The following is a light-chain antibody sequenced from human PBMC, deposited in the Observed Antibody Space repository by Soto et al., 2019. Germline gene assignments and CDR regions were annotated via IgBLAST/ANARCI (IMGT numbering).Light chain of an antibody. Sequence: QSALTQPASVSGSPGQSITISCTGTSTDVGTYNYVSWYQQHPGKAPKLIIYEVRTRPSGVPDRFSGSKSGNTASLTVSGVQAEDEADYYCGSYAGSNKMIFGGGTKLTVL. CDR3: GSYAGSNKMI. CDR1: STDVGTYNY. J-gene: IGLJ2*01. V-gene: IGLV2-8*01. CDR2: EVR.